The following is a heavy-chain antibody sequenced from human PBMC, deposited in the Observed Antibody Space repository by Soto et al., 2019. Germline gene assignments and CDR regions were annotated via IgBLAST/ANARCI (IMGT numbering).Heavy chain of an antibody. CDR2: ISTYNGNT. J-gene: IGHJ5*02. CDR1: GYTFTSYG. V-gene: IGHV1-18*01. Sequence: QVQLVQSGAEVKKPGASVKVSCKASGYTFTSYGISWVRQAPGQGLEWMGWISTYNGNTNYAQKLQGRVTMTTDTSTSTAYMELRSLRSDDTAVYYCARGFVPYCSSTTCYWFDPWGQGTLVTVSS. D-gene: IGHD2-2*01. CDR3: ARGFVPYCSSTTCYWFDP.